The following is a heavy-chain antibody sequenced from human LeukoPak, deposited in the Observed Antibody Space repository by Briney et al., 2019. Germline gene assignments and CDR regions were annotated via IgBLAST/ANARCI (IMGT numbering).Heavy chain of an antibody. CDR3: ASEIDCSGGSCYYGMDV. CDR2: IYYSGST. J-gene: IGHJ6*02. CDR1: GGSISSYY. V-gene: IGHV4-59*01. Sequence: PSETLSLTCIVSGGSISSYYWSWIRQPPGKGLEWIGYIYYSGSTNYNPSLKSRVTISVDTSKNPFSLKLSSVTAADTAVYYCASEIDCSGGSCYYGMDVWGQGTTVTVSS. D-gene: IGHD2-15*01.